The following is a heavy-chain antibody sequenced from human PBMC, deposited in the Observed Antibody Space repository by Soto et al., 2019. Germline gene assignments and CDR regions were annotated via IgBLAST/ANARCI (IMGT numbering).Heavy chain of an antibody. D-gene: IGHD3-10*01. CDR1: GYTFTSYG. CDR2: ISVYNGNT. J-gene: IGHJ4*02. Sequence: GASVKVSCKASGYTFTSYGISWVRQAPGQGLEWMGWISVYNGNTNYAQKLQGRVTMTTDTSTSTAYMELRSLRSDDTAVYYCARDKAMVRGVIITGFDYWGQGTLVTVSS. CDR3: ARDKAMVRGVIITGFDY. V-gene: IGHV1-18*01.